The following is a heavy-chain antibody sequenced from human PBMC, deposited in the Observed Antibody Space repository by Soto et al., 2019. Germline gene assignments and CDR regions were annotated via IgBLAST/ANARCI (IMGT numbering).Heavy chain of an antibody. Sequence: ASVKVSCKASGYTFTSYGISWVRQAPGQGLEWMGWISAYNGNTNYAQKLQGRVTMTTDTSTSTAYMELRSLRSDDTAVYYCARAPAPLYSSSWYYFDYWGQGTPVTVSS. V-gene: IGHV1-18*01. D-gene: IGHD6-13*01. CDR2: ISAYNGNT. J-gene: IGHJ4*02. CDR3: ARAPAPLYSSSWYYFDY. CDR1: GYTFTSYG.